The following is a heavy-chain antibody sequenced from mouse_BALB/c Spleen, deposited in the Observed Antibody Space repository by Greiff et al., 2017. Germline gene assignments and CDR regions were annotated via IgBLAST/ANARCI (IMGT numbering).Heavy chain of an antibody. CDR1: GFSLTSYG. CDR2: IWSGGST. CDR3: ARMAYYGNYDAMDY. V-gene: IGHV2-2*02. J-gene: IGHJ4*01. Sequence: VQLQQSGPGLVQPSQSLSITCTVSGFSLTSYGVHWVRQSPGKGLEWLGVIWSGGSTDYNAAFISRLSISKDNSKSQVFFKMNSLQANDTAIYYCARMAYYGNYDAMDYWGQGTSVTVSS. D-gene: IGHD2-10*01.